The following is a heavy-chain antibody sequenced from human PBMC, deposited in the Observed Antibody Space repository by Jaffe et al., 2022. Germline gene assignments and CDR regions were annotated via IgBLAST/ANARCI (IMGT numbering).Heavy chain of an antibody. Sequence: EVQLVESGGGLVQPGGSLRLSCAASGFTFSSYWMHWVRQAPGKGLVWVSRINSDGSIIGYADSVKGRFTISRDNAKNTLDLQMNSLRAEDTAVYYCVRRDALDIWGQGTMVTVSS. CDR2: INSDGSII. J-gene: IGHJ3*02. CDR1: GFTFSSYW. V-gene: IGHV3-74*01. CDR3: VRRDALDI.